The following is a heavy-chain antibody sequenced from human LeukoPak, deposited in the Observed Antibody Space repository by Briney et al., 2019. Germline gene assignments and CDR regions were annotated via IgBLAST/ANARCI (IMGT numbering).Heavy chain of an antibody. CDR3: ARELVSLGTGYFDL. D-gene: IGHD7-27*01. J-gene: IGHJ2*01. CDR2: ITGSSTWT. V-gene: IGHV3-23*01. CDR1: GLTFGTYG. Sequence: GGSLRLSCEASGLTFGTYGMTWVRQSPGKGLEWVSGITGSSTWTYYADSVRGRFTISRDNARNTLHLQMNNLTADDTAIYYCARELVSLGTGYFDLWGRGTLVTVSS.